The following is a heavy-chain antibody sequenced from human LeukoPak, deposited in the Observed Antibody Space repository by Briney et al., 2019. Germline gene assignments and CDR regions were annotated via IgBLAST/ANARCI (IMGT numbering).Heavy chain of an antibody. CDR1: GFTFTSSA. CDR3: ARDARYGDYGYYYYMDV. D-gene: IGHD4-17*01. CDR2: IVVGSGNT. J-gene: IGHJ6*03. V-gene: IGHV1-58*01. Sequence: GTSVKVSCKASGFTFTSSAVQWVRQARGQPLEWIGWIVVGSGNTNYAQKFQERVTITTDESTSTAYMELSSLRSEDTAVYYCARDARYGDYGYYYYMDVWGKGTTVTVSS.